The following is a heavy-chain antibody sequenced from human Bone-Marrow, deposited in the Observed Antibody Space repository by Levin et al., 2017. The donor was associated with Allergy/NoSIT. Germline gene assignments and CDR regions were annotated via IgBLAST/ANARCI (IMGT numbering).Heavy chain of an antibody. V-gene: IGHV3-23*01. CDR1: GLNFSSYG. Sequence: AASVKVSCVASGLNFSSYGMNWVRQAPGKGLEWVSTINATGTWSYYADFVKGRFTISRDNSKNTLYLQMDSLRAEDTAVYYCARNARNFDYWAQGTLVTVSS. J-gene: IGHJ4*02. CDR2: INATGTWS. CDR3: ARNARNFDY.